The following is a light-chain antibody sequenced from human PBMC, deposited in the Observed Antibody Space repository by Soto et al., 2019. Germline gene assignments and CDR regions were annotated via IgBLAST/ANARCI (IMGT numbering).Light chain of an antibody. CDR2: DVS. J-gene: IGLJ3*02. Sequence: QSVLTQPACVSGSPGQSTTISCTGTSSDVGGYNYVSWYQQHPGKVPKLMIYDVSNRPSGVSNRFSGSKSGNTASLTISGLQAEDEADYYCSSYTSSSTLVVFGGGTKLTVL. V-gene: IGLV2-14*01. CDR3: SSYTSSSTLVV. CDR1: SSDVGGYNY.